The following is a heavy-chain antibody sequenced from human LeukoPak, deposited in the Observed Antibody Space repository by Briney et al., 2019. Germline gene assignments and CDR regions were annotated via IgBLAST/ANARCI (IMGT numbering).Heavy chain of an antibody. CDR2: IKQDGSEK. J-gene: IGHJ4*02. V-gene: IGHV3-7*01. D-gene: IGHD4-17*01. Sequence: GGSLRLSCAASGFTFSSYWMSWVRQAPGKGLEWVANIKQDGSEKYYVDSVKGRFTISRDNAKNSLYLQMNSLRAEDAAVYYCARVGYGDYFDYWGQGTLVTVSS. CDR1: GFTFSSYW. CDR3: ARVGYGDYFDY.